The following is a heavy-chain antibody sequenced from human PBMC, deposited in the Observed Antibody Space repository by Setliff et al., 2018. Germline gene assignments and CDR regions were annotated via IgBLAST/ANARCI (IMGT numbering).Heavy chain of an antibody. CDR3: LLPCTSGWYNWVDP. J-gene: IGHJ5*02. CDR2: IRSKADKYAT. CDR1: GFTFNSFY. D-gene: IGHD6-19*01. V-gene: IGHV3-73*01. Sequence: PGGSLRLSCAASGFTFNSFYMNWVRQAPGKGLEWVGRIRSKADKYATDYGASAKGRFIISRDDSKKTAYLQMSSLRAEDTAMYYCLLPCTSGWYNWVDPWGQGTLVTVSS.